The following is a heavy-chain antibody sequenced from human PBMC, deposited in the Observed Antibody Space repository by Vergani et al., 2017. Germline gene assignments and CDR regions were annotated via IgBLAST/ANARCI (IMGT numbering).Heavy chain of an antibody. CDR3: ASDGPGSYYTPRTLDY. CDR1: GYSFTSYW. V-gene: IGHV5-10-1*01. J-gene: IGHJ4*02. CDR2: IDPSDSYT. D-gene: IGHD3-10*01. Sequence: EVQLVQSGVEVKKPGESLRISCKGSGYSFTSYWISWVRQMPGKGLEWMGRIDPSDSYTNYSPSFQGHVTISADKSISTAYLQWSSLKASDTAMYYCASDGPGSYYTPRTLDYWGQGTLVTVSS.